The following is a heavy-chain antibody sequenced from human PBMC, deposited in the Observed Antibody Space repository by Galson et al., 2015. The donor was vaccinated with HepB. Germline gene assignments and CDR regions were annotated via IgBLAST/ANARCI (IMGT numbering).Heavy chain of an antibody. J-gene: IGHJ6*02. Sequence: SLRLSCAASGFTFSSYAMSWVRQAPGKGLEWVSAISSSSSYIYYADSVKGRFTISRDNAKNSLYLQMNSLRAEDTAVYYCARFSAELSVYYYYYGMDVWGQGTTVTVSS. D-gene: IGHD3-16*02. CDR1: GFTFSSYA. V-gene: IGHV3-21*01. CDR2: ISSSSSYI. CDR3: ARFSAELSVYYYYYGMDV.